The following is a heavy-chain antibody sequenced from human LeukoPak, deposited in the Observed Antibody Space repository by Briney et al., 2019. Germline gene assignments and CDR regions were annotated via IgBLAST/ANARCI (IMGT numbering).Heavy chain of an antibody. V-gene: IGHV1-46*01. CDR3: ARGQGEKDY. Sequence: ASVKASCKASGYTFTSYYMHWVRQAPGHGLEWMGIINPSGGRTSYAQRFQGRVTMTRNTSTSTVYMEMRGLGSEDTAVYYCARGQGEKDYWGRGALVTVSS. J-gene: IGHJ4*02. D-gene: IGHD2-21*01. CDR2: INPSGGRT. CDR1: GYTFTSYY.